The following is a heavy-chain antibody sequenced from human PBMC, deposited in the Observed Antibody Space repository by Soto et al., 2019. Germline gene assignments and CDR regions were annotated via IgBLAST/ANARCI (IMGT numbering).Heavy chain of an antibody. Sequence: PGGSLRLSCAASGFTFSSYAMSWVRQAQGKGMEWVSAISGSGGSTYYADSVKGRFTISSDNSKNTLYLQMNSLRAEDTPVYYCAKDLVRSLYYYYGLDVGGQGTTVTVSS. CDR2: ISGSGGST. V-gene: IGHV3-23*01. D-gene: IGHD3-10*01. CDR3: AKDLVRSLYYYYGLDV. J-gene: IGHJ6*02. CDR1: GFTFSSYA.